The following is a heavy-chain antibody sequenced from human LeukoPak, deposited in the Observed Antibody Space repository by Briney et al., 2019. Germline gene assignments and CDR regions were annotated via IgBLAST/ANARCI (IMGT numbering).Heavy chain of an antibody. CDR1: GFTFDDYT. CDR2: ISWDGGST. CDR3: AKDIGLAHYYYMDV. V-gene: IGHV3-43*01. D-gene: IGHD3-22*01. J-gene: IGHJ6*03. Sequence: PGGSLRLSCAASGFTFDDYTMHWVRQAPGKGLEWVSLISWDGGSTYYADSVKGRFTISSDNSKNSLYLQMNSLRTEDTALYYCAKDIGLAHYYYMDVWGKGTTVTVSS.